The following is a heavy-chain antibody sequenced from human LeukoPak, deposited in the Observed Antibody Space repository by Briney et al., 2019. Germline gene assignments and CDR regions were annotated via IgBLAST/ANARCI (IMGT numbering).Heavy chain of an antibody. V-gene: IGHV1-3*01. CDR1: GYTFTSYA. CDR3: ARDGCDERSAYCGGDTNWFDP. D-gene: IGHD2-21*01. J-gene: IGHJ5*02. CDR2: INAGNGNT. Sequence: ASVKVSCKASGYTFTSYAMHWVRQAPGQRLEWMGWINAGNGNTKYSQKFQGRVTITRDTSASTAYMELSSLRSEDTAVYYCARDGCDERSAYCGGDTNWFDPWGQGTQVTVSS.